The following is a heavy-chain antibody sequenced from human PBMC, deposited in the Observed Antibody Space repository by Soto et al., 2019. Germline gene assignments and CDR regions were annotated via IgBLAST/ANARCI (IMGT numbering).Heavy chain of an antibody. J-gene: IGHJ4*02. V-gene: IGHV6-1*01. CDR3: VRLVGNSWLDY. D-gene: IGHD6-13*01. Sequence: ETLSLTCDISGDRVSTGSVTWNWIRQSLSRGLEWLGRTYYRSKWYYDYAVSVRSRISINPDTSKNQFSLQLNSVTPEDTAVYYCVRLVGNSWLDYWGPGTLVTVSS. CDR2: TYYRSKWYY. CDR1: GDRVSTGSVT.